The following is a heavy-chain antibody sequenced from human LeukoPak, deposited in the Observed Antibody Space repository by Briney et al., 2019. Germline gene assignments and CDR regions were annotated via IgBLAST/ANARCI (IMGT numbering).Heavy chain of an antibody. CDR3: ARGRQDVTMIVVVMTAVSYYLDV. V-gene: IGHV4-34*01. CDR1: GGSFSGYY. CDR2: MNPSGST. Sequence: SETLSLTCAVYGGSFSGYYWTWIRQTPEKGLEWIGEMNPSGSTSYNPSLKSRVTISVNTSKNQFSLKLSSVTAADTAVYYCARGRQDVTMIVVVMTAVSYYLDVWGKGTTVTV. D-gene: IGHD3-22*01. J-gene: IGHJ6*03.